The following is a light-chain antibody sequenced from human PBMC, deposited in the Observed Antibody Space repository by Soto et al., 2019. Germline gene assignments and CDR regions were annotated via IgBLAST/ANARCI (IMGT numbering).Light chain of an antibody. V-gene: IGKV1-5*01. Sequence: DIQMTQSPSTLSASVGDRVTITCRASQSISSWLAWYQQKPGKAPKLLIYDASSLESGVPSRFSGSGSGTEFTLTISSLQPDDFANYYCQQYNSYSPYTFGQGTKLEI. CDR3: QQYNSYSPYT. CDR1: QSISSW. J-gene: IGKJ2*01. CDR2: DAS.